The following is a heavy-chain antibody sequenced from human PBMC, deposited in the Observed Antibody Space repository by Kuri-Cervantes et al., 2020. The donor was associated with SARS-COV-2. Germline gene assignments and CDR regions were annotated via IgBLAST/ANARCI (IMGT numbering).Heavy chain of an antibody. D-gene: IGHD3-9*01. J-gene: IGHJ6*02. Sequence: SCAVSGGSISSNNWWNWVRQPPGKGLEWIGEIIHSGSTKYNPSLKSRVTISVDTSKNQFSLKLSSVTAADTAVYYCARGARKNYDILTGYYWYYGMDVWGQGTTVTVSS. CDR3: ARGARKNYDILTGYYWYYGMDV. CDR1: GGSISSNNW. CDR2: IIHSGST. V-gene: IGHV4-4*02.